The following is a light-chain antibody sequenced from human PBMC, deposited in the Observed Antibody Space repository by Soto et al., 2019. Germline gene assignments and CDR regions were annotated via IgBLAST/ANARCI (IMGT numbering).Light chain of an antibody. Sequence: DRVMTQSPDTLSASPGERVSLSCRASQSVNHNLAWYQQKPGQPPKLLIYWASTRESGVPDRFSGSGSGTDFTLTISSLQAEDVAVYYCQQYYSTLYTFGQGTKLEIK. CDR2: WAS. CDR1: QSVNHN. CDR3: QQYYSTLYT. J-gene: IGKJ2*01. V-gene: IGKV4-1*01.